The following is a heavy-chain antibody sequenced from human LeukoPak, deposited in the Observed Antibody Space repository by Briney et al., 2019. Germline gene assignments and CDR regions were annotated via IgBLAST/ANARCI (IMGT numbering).Heavy chain of an antibody. V-gene: IGHV3-21*01. Sequence: GGSLRLSCAASGFTFSSSSMNWVRQAPGKGLEWVSSISSSSSYIYYADSVKGRFTISRDNAKNSLYLQMNSLRAEDTAVYYCARVNPQRPDCSSTSCFVDAFDIWGQGTMVTVSS. CDR1: GFTFSSSS. J-gene: IGHJ3*02. CDR3: ARVNPQRPDCSSTSCFVDAFDI. CDR2: ISSSSSYI. D-gene: IGHD2-2*01.